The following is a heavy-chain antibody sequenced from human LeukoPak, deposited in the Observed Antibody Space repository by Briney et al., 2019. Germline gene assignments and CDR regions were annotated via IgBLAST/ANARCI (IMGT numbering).Heavy chain of an antibody. J-gene: IGHJ4*02. V-gene: IGHV5-51*01. CDR1: TDTFSTYW. CDR3: ARQKGSGSQMD. D-gene: IGHD3-10*01. CDR2: IFPRDSDT. Sequence: GESLKISCRGSTDTFSTYWIGWVRQMPGKGLEWMGIIFPRDSDTRYSPSFQGHVTISVDKSINTAYLQWDSLKASDTAVYFCARQKGSGSQMDWGQGTLVTVSS.